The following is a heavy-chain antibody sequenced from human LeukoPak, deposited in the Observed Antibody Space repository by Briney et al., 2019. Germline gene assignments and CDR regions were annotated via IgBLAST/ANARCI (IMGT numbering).Heavy chain of an antibody. J-gene: IGHJ4*02. CDR1: GFTFSSYS. D-gene: IGHD1-26*01. CDR2: ISSSSSYI. Sequence: PGGSLRLSCAASGFTFSSYSMNWVRQAPGKGLEWVSSISSSSSYIYYADSVKGRFTISRDNAKNSLYLQMNSLRAEDTAVYCCARSKWEPAGVDYWGQGTLVTVSS. V-gene: IGHV3-21*01. CDR3: ARSKWEPAGVDY.